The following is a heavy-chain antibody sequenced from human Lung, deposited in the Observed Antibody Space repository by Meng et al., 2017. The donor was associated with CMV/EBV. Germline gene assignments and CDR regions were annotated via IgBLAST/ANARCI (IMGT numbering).Heavy chain of an antibody. V-gene: IGHV1-69*05. D-gene: IGHD3-10*01. J-gene: IGHJ6*02. CDR1: GGTFSSYA. Sequence: SXXVSCKASGGTFSSYAISWVRQAPGQGHEWMGGIIPIFGTANYAQKFQGRVTITTDESTSTAYMELSSLRSEDTAVYYCASPGGMDVWGQGTTVTVSS. CDR3: ASPGGMDV. CDR2: IIPIFGTA.